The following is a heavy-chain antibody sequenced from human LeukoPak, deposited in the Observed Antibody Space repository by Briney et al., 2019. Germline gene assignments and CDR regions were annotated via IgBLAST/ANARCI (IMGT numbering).Heavy chain of an antibody. CDR1: GGSISSSSYY. V-gene: IGHV4-39*01. CDR2: IYYSGST. Sequence: PSETLSLTCTVSGGSISSSSYYWGWIRQPPGKGLEWIGSIYYSGSTYYNPSLKSRVTISVDTSKNQFSLKLSSVTAADTAVYCCARQRATATFPPDYWGQGTLVTVSS. CDR3: ARQRATATFPPDY. J-gene: IGHJ4*02. D-gene: IGHD4-17*01.